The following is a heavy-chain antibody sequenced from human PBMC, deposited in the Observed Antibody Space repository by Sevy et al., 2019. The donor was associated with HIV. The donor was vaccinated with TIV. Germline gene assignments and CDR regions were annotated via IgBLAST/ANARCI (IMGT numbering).Heavy chain of an antibody. CDR1: GGSFNNYY. V-gene: IGHV4-59*01. D-gene: IGHD6-13*01. J-gene: IGHJ4*02. CDR3: ARESIATVGDFDY. Sequence: SETLSLTCTVSGGSFNNYYWSWIRQPPGMGLQWIGYIYYSGSTNYNPSLKSRVTMSLDTSKNQFSLKLSSVTAADTAIYYCARESIATVGDFDYWGQGTLVTVSS. CDR2: IYYSGST.